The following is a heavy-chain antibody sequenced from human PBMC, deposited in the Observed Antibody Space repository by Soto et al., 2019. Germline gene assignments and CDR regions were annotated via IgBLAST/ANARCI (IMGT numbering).Heavy chain of an antibody. V-gene: IGHV1-46*01. D-gene: IGHD2-2*01. Sequence: QVQLVQSGAEVKKPGASVKVSSKASGYTFTSYYMHWVRQAPGQGLEWMGIINPSGGSTSYAQKFQGRVTMTRDTSTSTVYMELSSLRSEDTAVYYCAREMYCSSTSYYRETAPYYYYYYGMDVWGQGTTVTVSS. CDR2: INPSGGST. CDR1: GYTFTSYY. CDR3: AREMYCSSTSYYRETAPYYYYYYGMDV. J-gene: IGHJ6*02.